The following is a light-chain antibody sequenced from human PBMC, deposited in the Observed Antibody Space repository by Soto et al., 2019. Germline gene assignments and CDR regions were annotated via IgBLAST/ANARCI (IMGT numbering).Light chain of an antibody. CDR2: LNSDGSH. J-gene: IGLJ2*01. CDR1: SGHSNYA. V-gene: IGLV4-69*01. CDR3: QTWVTGIHI. Sequence: QPVLTQSPSASASLGASVKLTCTLSSGHSNYAIAWHQQQPEKGPRFLMKLNSDGSHSKGDGIPDRFSGSSSGAERYLTTSTLQSEDEADYYCQTWVTGIHIFGGGTQLTVL.